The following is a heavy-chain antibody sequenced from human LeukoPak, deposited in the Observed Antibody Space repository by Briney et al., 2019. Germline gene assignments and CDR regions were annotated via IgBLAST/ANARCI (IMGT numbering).Heavy chain of an antibody. CDR1: GFTFSSYA. D-gene: IGHD6-19*01. CDR3: AKDNGPGWLNTIDY. CDR2: ISGSGGST. V-gene: IGHV3-23*01. Sequence: PGGSLRLSCAASGFTFSSYAMSWVRQAPGKGLEWVSAISGSGGSTYYADSVKGRFTISRDNSKNTLYLQMNSLRAEDTAVYYCAKDNGPGWLNTIDYWGQGTLVTVSS. J-gene: IGHJ4*02.